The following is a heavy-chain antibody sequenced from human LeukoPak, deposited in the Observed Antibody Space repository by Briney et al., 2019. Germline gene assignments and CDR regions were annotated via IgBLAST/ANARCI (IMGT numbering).Heavy chain of an antibody. D-gene: IGHD3-3*01. Sequence: ASVKVSCKASGFTFTSSAMQWVRQARGQRLEWIGWINPSSGCTNYAQKFQGRVTMTRDTSISTAYMELSRLRSDDTAVYYCARLTYYDFWSGYNYAFDIWGQGTMVTVSS. CDR2: INPSSGCT. CDR1: GFTFTSSA. J-gene: IGHJ3*02. CDR3: ARLTYYDFWSGYNYAFDI. V-gene: IGHV1-2*02.